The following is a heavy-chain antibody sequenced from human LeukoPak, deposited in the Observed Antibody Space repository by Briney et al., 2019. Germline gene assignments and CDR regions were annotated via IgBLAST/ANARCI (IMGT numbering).Heavy chain of an antibody. J-gene: IGHJ4*02. Sequence: GGSLRLSCAVSGLTFSTYSMTWVRQGPGKGLEWVSSIYNSGAKIFYADSVKGRFTISRDNSKNMLYLQMNSLRAEDTAVYYCASFDGDYYDYWGQGTLVTVSS. CDR3: ASFDGDYYDY. V-gene: IGHV3-23*01. CDR2: IYNSGAKI. D-gene: IGHD3-9*01. CDR1: GLTFSTYS.